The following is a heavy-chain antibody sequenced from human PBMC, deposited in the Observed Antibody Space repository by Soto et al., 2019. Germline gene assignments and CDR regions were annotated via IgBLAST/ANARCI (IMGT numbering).Heavy chain of an antibody. CDR3: ARDHYGDTAFDI. V-gene: IGHV4-59*01. CDR2: IYYSGST. J-gene: IGHJ3*02. CDR1: GGSIGSYY. D-gene: IGHD4-17*01. Sequence: SETLCLTCTVSGGSIGSYYWSWIRQPPGKGLEWIGYIYYSGSTNYNPSLKSRVTISVDTSKNQFSLKLSSVTAADTAVYYCARDHYGDTAFDIWGQGTMVTVSS.